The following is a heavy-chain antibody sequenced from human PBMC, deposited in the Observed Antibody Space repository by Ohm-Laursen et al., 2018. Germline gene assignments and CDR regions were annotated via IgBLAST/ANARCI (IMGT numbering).Heavy chain of an antibody. CDR2: ISDSGTTT. CDR1: GFTFSSYA. D-gene: IGHD5-12*01. J-gene: IGHJ4*02. CDR3: AKHRSATWMHKRFDN. Sequence: SLRLSCSASGFTFSSYAMSWVRQAPGKGLEWVSSISDSGTTTYYADPVKGRFTISRDNPKSMVFLQMSSLRAEDTAVYYCAKHRSATWMHKRFDNWGQGTLVAVSS. V-gene: IGHV3-23*01.